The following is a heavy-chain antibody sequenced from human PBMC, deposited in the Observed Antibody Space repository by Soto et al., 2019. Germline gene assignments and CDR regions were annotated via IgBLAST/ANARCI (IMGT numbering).Heavy chain of an antibody. Sequence: LVQSGSQVQKPGASVKVSCRTSEYTFTSYLLHWVRQAPGQGLEWMGVIDPNGGDTNYAQIFNGRVAMTRDTSSKTASLELSGRTSGDTAVYFCGKDGDISMAGSLRTAYNWFDSWGQGTLVIVSS. CDR3: GKDGDISMAGSLRTAYNWFDS. D-gene: IGHD1-26*01. V-gene: IGHV1-46*01. J-gene: IGHJ5*01. CDR1: EYTFTSYL. CDR2: IDPNGGDT.